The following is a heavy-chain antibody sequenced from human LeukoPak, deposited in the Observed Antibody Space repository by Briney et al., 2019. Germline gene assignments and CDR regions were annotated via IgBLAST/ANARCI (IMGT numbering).Heavy chain of an antibody. V-gene: IGHV4-34*01. CDR2: INHSGST. J-gene: IGHJ6*03. D-gene: IGHD1-14*01. CDR1: GGSISSYY. CDR3: ARGQLNLYYYYYYMDV. Sequence: SETLSLTCTVSGGSISSYYWSWIRQPPGKGLEWIGEINHSGSTNYNPSLKSRVTISVDTSKNQFSLKLSSVTAADTAVYYCARGQLNLYYYYYYMDVWGKGTTVTVSS.